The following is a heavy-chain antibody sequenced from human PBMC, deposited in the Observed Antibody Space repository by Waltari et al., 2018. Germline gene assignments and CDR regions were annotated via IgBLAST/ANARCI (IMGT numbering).Heavy chain of an antibody. V-gene: IGHV3-53*01. CDR2: IYSGGST. Sequence: EVQLVESGGGLIQPGGSLRLSCAASGFTVSSNYMRWVRQAPGKGLEWVSVIYSGGSTYYADSVKGRFTISRDNSKNTLFLQTNSLRAEDTAVYYCARGGSSSWYRFDYWGQGTLVTVSS. D-gene: IGHD6-13*01. CDR3: ARGGSSSWYRFDY. J-gene: IGHJ4*02. CDR1: GFTVSSNY.